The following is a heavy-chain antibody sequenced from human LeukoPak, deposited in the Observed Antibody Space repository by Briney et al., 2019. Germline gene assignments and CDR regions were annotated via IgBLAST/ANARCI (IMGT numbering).Heavy chain of an antibody. D-gene: IGHD1-26*01. Sequence: SQTLSLTFAISGDSVSTNSATWTWLRQSPSRGLEWLGRTYYRSKWYNDYAVSMKSRITINPDTSKNQFSLQLNSVTPEDTAVYYCARLVGASWFDSWGQGTLVTVSS. CDR3: ARLVGASWFDS. CDR1: GDSVSTNSAT. CDR2: TYYRSKWYN. J-gene: IGHJ5*01. V-gene: IGHV6-1*01.